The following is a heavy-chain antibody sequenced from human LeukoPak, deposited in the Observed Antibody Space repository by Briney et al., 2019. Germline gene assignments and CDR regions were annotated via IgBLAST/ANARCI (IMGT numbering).Heavy chain of an antibody. CDR1: GFTFSSYG. V-gene: IGHV3-21*01. CDR2: ISSSSSYI. CDR3: ARVDTYYYDSSGYSSLDY. J-gene: IGHJ4*02. Sequence: GGSLRLSCAASGFTFSSYGMNWVRQAPGKGLEWVSSISSSSSYIYYADSVKGRFTISRDNAKNSLYLQMNSLRAEDTAVYYCARVDTYYYDSSGYSSLDYWGQGTLVTVSS. D-gene: IGHD3-22*01.